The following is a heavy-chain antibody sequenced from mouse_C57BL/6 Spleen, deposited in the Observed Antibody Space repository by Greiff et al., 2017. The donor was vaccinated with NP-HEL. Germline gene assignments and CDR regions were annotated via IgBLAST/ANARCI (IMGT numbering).Heavy chain of an antibody. V-gene: IGHV6-3*01. CDR3: TVTTVVAREDYYAMDY. CDR1: GFTFSNYW. Sequence: DVQLVESGGGLVQPGGSMKLSCVASGFTFSNYWMNWVRQSPEKGLEWVAQIRLKSDNYATHYAESVKGRFTISRDDSKSSVYLQMNNLRAEDTGIYYCTVTTVVAREDYYAMDYWGQGTSVTVSS. CDR2: IRLKSDNYAT. J-gene: IGHJ4*01. D-gene: IGHD1-1*01.